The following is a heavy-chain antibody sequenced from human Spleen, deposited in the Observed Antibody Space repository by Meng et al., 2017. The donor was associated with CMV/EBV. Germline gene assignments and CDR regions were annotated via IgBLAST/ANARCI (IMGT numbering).Heavy chain of an antibody. Sequence: SLKISCAASGFTFDDYAMHWVRQAPGKGLEWVSGISWNGYNIGYADSVKGRFTISRDNAKTSLYLQLNSLRAEDTALYYCARVAEYSSSSIMDFWGQGTLVTISS. J-gene: IGHJ4*02. CDR2: ISWNGYNI. D-gene: IGHD6-6*01. V-gene: IGHV3-9*01. CDR3: ARVAEYSSSSIMDF. CDR1: GFTFDDYA.